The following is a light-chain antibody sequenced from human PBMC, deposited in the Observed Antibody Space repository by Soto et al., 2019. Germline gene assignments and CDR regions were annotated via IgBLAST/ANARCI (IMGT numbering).Light chain of an antibody. Sequence: DIQVTQSPTTLSASVGDRVTITCRASQTISTWMAWYQQKPGKAPKLLVYDASTLQSGVASRFSGSGSGTEFTLIIRGLQSDDSATYYCQQYTNTNNQWMFGQGTKVEI. V-gene: IGKV1-5*01. CDR3: QQYTNTNNQWM. CDR1: QTISTW. CDR2: DAS. J-gene: IGKJ1*01.